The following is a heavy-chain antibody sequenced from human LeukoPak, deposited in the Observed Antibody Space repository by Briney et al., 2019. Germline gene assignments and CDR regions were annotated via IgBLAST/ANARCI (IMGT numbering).Heavy chain of an antibody. CDR2: IHWDDDK. J-gene: IGHJ3*01. D-gene: IGHD4-17*01. CDR3: ARIKIAGDYGRRAFDV. Sequence: SGPALVKPTQTLTLTCTFSGFSLSTSGMCVSWIRQPPGKALEWLARIHWDDDKYYSTSLKTRLTISKDTSKNQVVLTMTNMDPVDTATYYCARIKIAGDYGRRAFDVWGQGTMVTVSS. V-gene: IGHV2-70*11. CDR1: GFSLSTSGMC.